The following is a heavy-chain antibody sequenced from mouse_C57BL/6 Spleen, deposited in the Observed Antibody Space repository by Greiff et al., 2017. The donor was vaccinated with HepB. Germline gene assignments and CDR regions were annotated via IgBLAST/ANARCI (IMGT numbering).Heavy chain of an antibody. Sequence: EVNVVESEGGLVQPGSSMKLSCTASGFTFSDYYMAWVRQVPEKGLEWVANINYDGSSTYYLDSLKSRFIISRDNAKNILYLQMSSLKSEDTATYYCARGEVGFDYWGQGTTLTVSS. CDR2: INYDGSST. CDR1: GFTFSDYY. V-gene: IGHV5-16*01. D-gene: IGHD1-1*02. J-gene: IGHJ2*01. CDR3: ARGEVGFDY.